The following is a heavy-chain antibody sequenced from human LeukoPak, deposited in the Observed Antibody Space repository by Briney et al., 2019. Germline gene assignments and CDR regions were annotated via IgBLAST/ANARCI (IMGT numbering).Heavy chain of an antibody. J-gene: IGHJ4*02. D-gene: IGHD7-27*01. CDR2: INQDGGRI. CDR1: GFTFSSHW. CDR3: ARAWGSADY. Sequence: GGSLRLTCAASGFTFSSHWMNWVRRAPGKGLEWVAIINQDGGRIGYGDSVKGRFTISRDNARNSLYLQMNSLRAEDTAVYYCARAWGSADYWGQGTLVTVSS. V-gene: IGHV3-7*03.